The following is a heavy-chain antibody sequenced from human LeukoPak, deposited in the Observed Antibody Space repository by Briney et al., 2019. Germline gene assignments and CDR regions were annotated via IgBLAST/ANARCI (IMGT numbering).Heavy chain of an antibody. CDR3: ARHGSYGSGSYHYLDY. CDR2: MDYSGST. CDR1: GGSISSSRYY. Sequence: SERVSLVCTVSGGSISSSRYYWGWIRQPPGKGLEWIGSMDYSGSTYCNPSLKSPVTVSVVTARNQFALKLSSVTAADTAVYYCARHGSYGSGSYHYLDYWGQGTLVTVSS. D-gene: IGHD3-10*01. V-gene: IGHV4-39*01. J-gene: IGHJ4*02.